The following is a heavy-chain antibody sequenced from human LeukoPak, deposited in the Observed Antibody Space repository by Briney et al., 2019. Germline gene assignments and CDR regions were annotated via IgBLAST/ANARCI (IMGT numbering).Heavy chain of an antibody. CDR3: ARSSSSWYGYYMDV. V-gene: IGHV1-2*02. CDR1: GYTFTGYY. CDR2: INPNSGGT. J-gene: IGHJ6*03. Sequence: ASVKVSCKASGYTFTGYYMHWVRQAPGQGLEWMGWINPNSGGTNYAQKFQGRVTMTTDTSTSTAYMELRSLRSDDTAVYYCARSSSSWYGYYMDVWGKGTTVTVSS. D-gene: IGHD6-13*01.